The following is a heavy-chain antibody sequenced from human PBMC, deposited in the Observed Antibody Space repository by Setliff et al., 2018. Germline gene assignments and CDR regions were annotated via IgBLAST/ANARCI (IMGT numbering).Heavy chain of an antibody. J-gene: IGHJ4*02. V-gene: IGHV3-30*02. CDR2: IRYDGSNK. Sequence: PGGSLRLSCAASGFTFSHYGMHWVRQAPGKGLEWVAFIRYDGSNKYYADSVKGRFTISRDNSKNTLYLQMNSLRAEDTAVYYCARTTGYRLEGDFDYWGQGTLVTVSS. CDR3: ARTTGYRLEGDFDY. D-gene: IGHD1-1*01. CDR1: GFTFSHYG.